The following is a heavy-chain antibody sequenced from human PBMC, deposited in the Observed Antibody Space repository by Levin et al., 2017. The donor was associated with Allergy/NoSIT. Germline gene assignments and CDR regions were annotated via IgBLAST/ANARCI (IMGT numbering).Heavy chain of an antibody. CDR1: GFTFSNYA. CDR2: INPSAGST. V-gene: IGHV3-23*01. CDR3: AKDHDFWSGYSMPFDY. Sequence: GGSLRLSCAASGFTFSNYAMSWVRQAPGKGLEWVSGINPSAGSTYYADSVKGRFTISRDNSKNTLYLQMNSLRAEDTAVYYCAKDHDFWSGYSMPFDYWGQGTLVTVSS. D-gene: IGHD3-3*01. J-gene: IGHJ4*02.